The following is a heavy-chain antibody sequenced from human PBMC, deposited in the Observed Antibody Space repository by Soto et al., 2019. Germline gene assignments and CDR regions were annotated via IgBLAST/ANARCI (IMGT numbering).Heavy chain of an antibody. CDR2: ISPGSRYS. CDR1: GFTFGDSY. D-gene: IGHD2-15*01. Sequence: PVGPLRLSSAGPGFTFGDSYMSYTRQAPGKGLESLSYISPGSRYSAYAVSVKGSFTISRDNANRSLSLTLMSLTGEVQALYYSVRDGGGGLFDPWGQGTMVTGSS. CDR3: VRDGGGGLFDP. V-gene: IGHV3-11*06. J-gene: IGHJ5*02.